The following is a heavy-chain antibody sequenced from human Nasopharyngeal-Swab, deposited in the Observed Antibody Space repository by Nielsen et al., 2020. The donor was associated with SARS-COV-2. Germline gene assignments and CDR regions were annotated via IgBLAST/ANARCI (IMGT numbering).Heavy chain of an antibody. J-gene: IGHJ6*02. CDR3: AREGQIFGVVDYCYYGLDV. D-gene: IGHD3-3*01. Sequence: GESLKISCAASGFTFSSYSMNWVRQAPGKGLEWVSSISSSSSYIYYADSVKGRFTISRDNAKNSLYLQMNSLRAEDTAVYYCAREGQIFGVVDYCYYGLDVWGQGTTVTVSS. CDR1: GFTFSSYS. CDR2: ISSSSSYI. V-gene: IGHV3-21*01.